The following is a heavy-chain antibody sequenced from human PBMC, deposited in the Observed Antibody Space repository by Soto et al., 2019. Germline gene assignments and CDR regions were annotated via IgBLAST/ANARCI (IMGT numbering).Heavy chain of an antibody. Sequence: SESLSRTCAVSVGSISGRYYYWGWLLQSPGKGPEWIGSVFYTGFTSYNPSLESRVSVSVDTSKNQFSLTVSGVSAADTAVYYCATPQKGYNWNYFDHWGQGALVTVSS. D-gene: IGHD1-20*01. J-gene: IGHJ4*02. CDR2: VFYTGFT. CDR3: ATPQKGYNWNYFDH. V-gene: IGHV4-39*01. CDR1: VGSISGRYYY.